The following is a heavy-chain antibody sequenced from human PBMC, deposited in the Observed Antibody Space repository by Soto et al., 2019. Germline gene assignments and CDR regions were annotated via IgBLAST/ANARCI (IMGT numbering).Heavy chain of an antibody. CDR1: GFIFSNYS. Sequence: EVQLVESGGALVQPGGSLRLSCAASGFIFSNYSMNWVRQAPGKGLEWVSYIRGSMEWDSYISGSSSTINYTVSVKGRFTISRHNAKNSLYLQMNSLRAEDTAVYYCARGVRNNYGYLPDHWGHGTLVTVSS. CDR3: ARGVRNNYGYLPDH. CDR2: ISGSSSTI. J-gene: IGHJ4*01. D-gene: IGHD5-18*01. V-gene: IGHV3-48*01.